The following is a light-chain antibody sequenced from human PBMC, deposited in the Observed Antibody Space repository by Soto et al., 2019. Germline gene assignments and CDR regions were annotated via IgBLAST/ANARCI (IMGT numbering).Light chain of an antibody. CDR2: DVS. V-gene: IGLV2-8*01. Sequence: QSALTQPPSASGSPGQSVTISCTGTSSDVGAYNYVSWYQQHPGKAPKLMIYDVSKRPSGVPYRFSGSKSDNAASLTVSGLQGEDEADYYCSSYAGSSWVFGGGTKLTVL. CDR1: SSDVGAYNY. J-gene: IGLJ3*02. CDR3: SSYAGSSWV.